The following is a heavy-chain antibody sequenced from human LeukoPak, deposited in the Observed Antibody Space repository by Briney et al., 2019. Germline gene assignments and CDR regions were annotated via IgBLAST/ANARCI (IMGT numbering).Heavy chain of an antibody. D-gene: IGHD2-8*01. CDR1: GYTFTSYA. Sequence: ASVKVPCKASGYTFTSYAMNWVRQAPGQGLEWMGWINTNTGNPTYDQGFTGRFVFSLDTSVSTAYLQISSLKAEDTAVYYCARDNSDCTNGVCYKSYYYYMDVWGKGTTVTVSS. J-gene: IGHJ6*03. V-gene: IGHV7-4-1*02. CDR3: ARDNSDCTNGVCYKSYYYYMDV. CDR2: INTNTGNP.